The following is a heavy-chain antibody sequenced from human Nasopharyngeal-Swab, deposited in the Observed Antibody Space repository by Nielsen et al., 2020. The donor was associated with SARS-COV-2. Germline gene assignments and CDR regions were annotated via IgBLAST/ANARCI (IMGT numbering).Heavy chain of an antibody. Sequence: GGSLRLSCAASGFTFSSYGMRWARQAPGKGLEWVAVIWYDGSNKYYADSVKGRFTISRDNSKNTLYLQMNSLRAEDTAVYYCASLRFLEWLVFPPLDADAFDIWGQGTMVTVSS. V-gene: IGHV3-33*01. D-gene: IGHD3-3*01. CDR1: GFTFSSYG. J-gene: IGHJ3*02. CDR2: IWYDGSNK. CDR3: ASLRFLEWLVFPPLDADAFDI.